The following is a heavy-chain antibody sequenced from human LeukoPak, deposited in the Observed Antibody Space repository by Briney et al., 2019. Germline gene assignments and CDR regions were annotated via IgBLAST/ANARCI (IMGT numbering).Heavy chain of an antibody. J-gene: IGHJ3*02. V-gene: IGHV3-74*03. CDR2: INSDGTST. CDR1: GFTFSSYW. D-gene: IGHD6-13*01. CDR3: ARVTSSRGAIDI. Sequence: GGSLRLSCAASGFTFSSYWMYWVLQAPGKGLVWVSRINSDGTSTTYAESVKGRFTISRDNAKNALYLQMNSLRAEDTAMYYCARVTSSRGAIDIWGQGTMVTVSS.